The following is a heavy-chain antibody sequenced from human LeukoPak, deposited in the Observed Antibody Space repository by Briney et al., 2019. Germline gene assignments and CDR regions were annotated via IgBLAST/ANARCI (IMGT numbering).Heavy chain of an antibody. CDR2: IIPILGIA. J-gene: IGHJ4*02. V-gene: IGHV1-69*04. Sequence: SVKVSCKASGGTFSSYAISWVRQAPGQGLEWVGRIIPILGIANYAQKFQGRVAITADKSTSTAYMELSSLRSEDTAVYYCARGALGDSSGWYDYWGQGTLVTVSS. CDR3: ARGALGDSSGWYDY. D-gene: IGHD6-19*01. CDR1: GGTFSSYA.